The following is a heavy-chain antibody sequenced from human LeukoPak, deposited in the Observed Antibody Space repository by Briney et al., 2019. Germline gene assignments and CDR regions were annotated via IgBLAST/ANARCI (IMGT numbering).Heavy chain of an antibody. D-gene: IGHD3-22*01. Sequence: ASVKVSCKASGGTFSSYAISWVRQAPGQGLEWMGWINPNSGGTNYAQKFQGRVTMTRDTSISTAYMELSRLRSDDTAVYYCARGYYYDSSGRLDYWGQGTLVTVSS. V-gene: IGHV1-2*02. CDR3: ARGYYYDSSGRLDY. CDR1: GGTFSSYA. J-gene: IGHJ4*02. CDR2: INPNSGGT.